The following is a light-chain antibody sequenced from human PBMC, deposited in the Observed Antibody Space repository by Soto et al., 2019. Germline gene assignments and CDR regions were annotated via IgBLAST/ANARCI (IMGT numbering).Light chain of an antibody. V-gene: IGLV2-14*01. Sequence: QSALTQPASVSGSPGQSITISCTGTSSDIGVYNLVSWYQQHPGKAPKLMIYEVSNRPSGVSNRFSGSKSGNTASLTIPGLQAEDEADYYCSSYTSSDTLVFGGGTKLTVL. J-gene: IGLJ3*02. CDR3: SSYTSSDTLV. CDR1: SSDIGVYNL. CDR2: EVS.